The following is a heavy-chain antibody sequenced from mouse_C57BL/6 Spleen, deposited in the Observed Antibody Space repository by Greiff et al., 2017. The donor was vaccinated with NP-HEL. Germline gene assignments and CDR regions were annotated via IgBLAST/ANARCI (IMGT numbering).Heavy chain of an antibody. D-gene: IGHD2-3*01. J-gene: IGHJ2*01. Sequence: DVKLVESGGGLVQPKGSLKLSCAASGFSFNTYAMNWVRQAPGKGLEWVARIRSKSNNYATYYADSVKDRFTISRDDSESMLYLQMNNLKTEDTAMYYCVRTTYDYLDYWGQGTTLTVSS. CDR3: VRTTYDYLDY. CDR1: GFSFNTYA. CDR2: IRSKSNNYAT. V-gene: IGHV10-1*01.